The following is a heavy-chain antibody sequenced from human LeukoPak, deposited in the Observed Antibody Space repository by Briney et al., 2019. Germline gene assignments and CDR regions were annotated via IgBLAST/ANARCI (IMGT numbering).Heavy chain of an antibody. V-gene: IGHV3-9*03. CDR3: AKDASYGGNSAPFDY. CDR2: IVGIRGST. J-gene: IGHJ4*02. Sequence: PSGRSLSPSHPPSASSLVIYSTQSARQQPGNCLGCLSCIVGIRGSTGYAHSVKGRFTISRDNAKNSLYLQMNSLRAKDMALYYCAKDASYGGNSAPFDYWGQGNLVTVSS. D-gene: IGHD4-23*01. CDR1: ASSLVIYS.